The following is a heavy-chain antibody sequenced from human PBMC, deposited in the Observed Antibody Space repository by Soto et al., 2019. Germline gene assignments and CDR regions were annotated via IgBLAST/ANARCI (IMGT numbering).Heavy chain of an antibody. CDR3: ARGRLGGVASIRGDY. CDR1: GFTFSSYS. CDR2: ISSSSGPI. V-gene: IGHV3-48*01. Sequence: EVQLVEFGGGLVQPGGSLRLSCAASGFTFSSYSMNWVRQAPGKGLEGVSYISSSSGPIYYADSVKSRFTISRDNAKNSLYLQMNSLRAEDTAVYYCARGRLGGVASIRGDYWGQGTLVTVSS. J-gene: IGHJ4*02. D-gene: IGHD5-12*01.